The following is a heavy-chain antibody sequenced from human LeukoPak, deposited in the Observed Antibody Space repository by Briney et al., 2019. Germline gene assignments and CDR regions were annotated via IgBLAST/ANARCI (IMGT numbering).Heavy chain of an antibody. J-gene: IGHJ4*02. CDR1: GFTVSSNY. CDR2: IYSGGDT. D-gene: IGHD1-26*01. V-gene: IGHV3-66*01. Sequence: GGSLRLSCAASGFTVSSNYMGWVRQAPGKGLEWVSLIYSGGDTYYADSVKGRFTISRDISENTMYLQMNSLRAEDTAVYYCARSTFSGSYLHRDYWGQGTLVTVSS. CDR3: ARSTFSGSYLHRDY.